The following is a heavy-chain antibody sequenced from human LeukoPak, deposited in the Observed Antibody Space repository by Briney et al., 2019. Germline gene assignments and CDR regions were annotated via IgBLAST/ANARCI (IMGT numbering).Heavy chain of an antibody. CDR3: ARRDGYNPGEVYFDY. D-gene: IGHD5-24*01. CDR1: GFTFSSYE. Sequence: PGGSLRLSCAASGFTFSSYEMNWVRQAPGKGLEWVSYISSSSSTIYYADSVKGRFTISRDNSKNTLYLQMNSLRAEDTAVYYCARRDGYNPGEVYFDYWGQGTLVTVSS. J-gene: IGHJ4*02. CDR2: ISSSSSTI. V-gene: IGHV3-48*01.